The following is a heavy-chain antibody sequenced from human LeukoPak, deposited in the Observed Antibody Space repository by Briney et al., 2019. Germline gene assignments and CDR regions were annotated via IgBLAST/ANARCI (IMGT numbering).Heavy chain of an antibody. D-gene: IGHD3-9*01. CDR3: ARRRLRYLRGPFDY. CDR2: IYYSGST. CDR1: GGSISSSSYY. Sequence: PSETLSLTCTVSGGSISSSSYYWGWIRQPPGNGLEWIGSIYYSGSTYYNPSLKSRVTISVDTSKNQFSLKLSSVTAADTAVYYCARRRLRYLRGPFDYWGQGTLVTVSS. J-gene: IGHJ4*02. V-gene: IGHV4-39*01.